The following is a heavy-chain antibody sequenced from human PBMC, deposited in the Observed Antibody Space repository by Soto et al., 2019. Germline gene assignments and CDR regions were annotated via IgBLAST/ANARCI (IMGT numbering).Heavy chain of an antibody. CDR1: GLSLGASEVC. V-gene: IGHV2-70*12. J-gene: IGHJ3*02. CDR3: AHRGPRPSTLPHTFDI. D-gene: IGHD1-26*01. CDR2: IDWDDEK. Sequence: SGPTLVNPTQTLTLTCTFSGLSLGASEVCVSWIRQPPGKALEWLARIDWDDEKYYSTSLKTRLTISKDTSKNQVVLTVTDMDPVDTATYYCAHRGPRPSTLPHTFDIWGQGTMVTVSS.